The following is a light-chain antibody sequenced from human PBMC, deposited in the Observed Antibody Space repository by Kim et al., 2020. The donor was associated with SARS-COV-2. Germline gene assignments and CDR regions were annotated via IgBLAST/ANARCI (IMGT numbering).Light chain of an antibody. CDR2: QDN. Sequence: VSPGETARIPCSGDKLGEKYTSWYQHKSGQSPVVVIYQDNKRPSGMTERFSGSSSGNTATLTISGTQPMDEADYYCQTWDSTTVIFGGGTKLTVL. V-gene: IGLV3-1*01. CDR3: QTWDSTTVI. J-gene: IGLJ2*01. CDR1: KLGEKY.